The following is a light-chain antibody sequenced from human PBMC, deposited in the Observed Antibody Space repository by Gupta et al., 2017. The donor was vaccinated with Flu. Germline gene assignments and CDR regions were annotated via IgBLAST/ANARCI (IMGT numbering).Light chain of an antibody. V-gene: IGKV4-1*01. CDR3: QQYYSTPWT. J-gene: IGKJ1*01. CDR1: QMVLSSSNNQTY. Sequence: YLGVRATINCKSSQMVLSSSNNQTYLAWYPQKPGQPPKLLIYWASTRESGVPDRFSGSGPGTDFTLTISSLQAEDVAVYYCQQYYSTPWTFGQGTKVEIK. CDR2: WAS.